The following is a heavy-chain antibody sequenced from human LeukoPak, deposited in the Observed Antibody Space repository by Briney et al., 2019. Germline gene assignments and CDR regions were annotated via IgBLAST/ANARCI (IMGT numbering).Heavy chain of an antibody. Sequence: RASVRVSCKASGYTFTSYGISWVRQAPGQGLEWMGWISAYNGNTNYAQKLQGRVTMTTDTSTSTAYMELRSLRSDDTAVYYCARALGYCSGGNCYSDYWGQGTLVTVSS. CDR2: ISAYNGNT. V-gene: IGHV1-18*01. CDR1: GYTFTSYG. J-gene: IGHJ4*02. D-gene: IGHD2-15*01. CDR3: ARALGYCSGGNCYSDY.